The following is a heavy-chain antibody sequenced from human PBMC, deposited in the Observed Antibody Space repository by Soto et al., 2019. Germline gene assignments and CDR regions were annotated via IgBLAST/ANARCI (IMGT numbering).Heavy chain of an antibody. D-gene: IGHD2-15*01. Sequence: QVQLVESGGGVVQPGRSLRLSCAASGFTFSSYGMHWVRQAPGKGLEWVAVIWYDGSNKYYADSVKGRFTISRDNSKNTLYLQMNSLRAEDTAVYYWAREWVYCSVGSCYFDYWGQGTLVTVSS. J-gene: IGHJ4*02. CDR3: AREWVYCSVGSCYFDY. V-gene: IGHV3-33*01. CDR1: GFTFSSYG. CDR2: IWYDGSNK.